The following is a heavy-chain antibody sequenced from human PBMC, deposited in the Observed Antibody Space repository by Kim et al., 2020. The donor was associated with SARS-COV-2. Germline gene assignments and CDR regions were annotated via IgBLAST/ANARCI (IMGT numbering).Heavy chain of an antibody. CDR2: IYYSGKL. CDR1: GDSINYGGYY. CDR3: AKEVKY. Sequence: SETLSLTCSVSGDSINYGGYYWTWMRQFPGKGLEWIGYIYYSGKLLYNPSLKRRIIMSVDKTKNQFSLNVTSVTAADTAVYYCAKEVKYWGQGILVTVSP. D-gene: IGHD2-21*01. J-gene: IGHJ4*01. V-gene: IGHV4-31*03.